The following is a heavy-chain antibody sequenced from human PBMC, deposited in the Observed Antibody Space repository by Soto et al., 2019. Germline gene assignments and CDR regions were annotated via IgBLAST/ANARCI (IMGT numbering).Heavy chain of an antibody. D-gene: IGHD4-17*01. CDR2: INAGNGNT. J-gene: IGHJ6*02. CDR1: GYTSTSYA. CDR3: ANNTVTTLRYYYYGMDV. Sequence: GASVKVSCKASGYTSTSYAMHWVRQAPEQRLEWMGWINAGNGNTKYSQKFQGRVTITRDTSASTAYMELSSLRSEDTAVYYCANNTVTTLRYYYYGMDVWGQGTTVTVSS. V-gene: IGHV1-3*01.